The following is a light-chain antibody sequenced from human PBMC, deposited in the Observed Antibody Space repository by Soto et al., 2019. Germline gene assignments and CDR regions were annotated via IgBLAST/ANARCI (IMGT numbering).Light chain of an antibody. Sequence: IHIIQTPTSLSSSVGDRSTNTCRASQSISSYLNWYQQKPGKAPKLLIYAASSLQSGVPSRFSGSGSGTDFTLTISSLQPEDFATYYCQQSYSTLWTFGQGTKVDIK. CDR2: AAS. J-gene: IGKJ1*01. CDR1: QSISSY. CDR3: QQSYSTLWT. V-gene: IGKV1-39*01.